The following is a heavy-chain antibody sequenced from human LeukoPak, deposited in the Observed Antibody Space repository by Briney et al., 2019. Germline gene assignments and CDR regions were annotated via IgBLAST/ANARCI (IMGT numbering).Heavy chain of an antibody. V-gene: IGHV3-48*03. Sequence: GGSLRLSCAASGFTFSSYEIISSSGSTIYYADSVKGRFTVSRDNAKNSLDLQMNSLRAEDTAVYYCARDSGWYTHDYWGRGTLVTVSS. J-gene: IGHJ4*02. CDR1: GFTFSSYE. CDR3: ARDSGWYTHDY. CDR2: ISSSGSTI. D-gene: IGHD6-19*01.